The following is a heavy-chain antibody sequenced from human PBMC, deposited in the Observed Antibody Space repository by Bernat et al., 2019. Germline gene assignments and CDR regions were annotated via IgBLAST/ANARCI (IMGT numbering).Heavy chain of an antibody. J-gene: IGHJ3*02. Sequence: EVQLVESGGDLVQPGGSLRLSCAASGFTFSSYSMNWVRQAPGKGLEWVSSISSSSSYIYYADSVKGRFFISRDNAKNSLYLQINSLRAEDTAVYYCARDRDGGFWFDIWGQGTMVTVSS. CDR2: ISSSSSYI. V-gene: IGHV3-21*01. D-gene: IGHD5-24*01. CDR3: ARDRDGGFWFDI. CDR1: GFTFSSYS.